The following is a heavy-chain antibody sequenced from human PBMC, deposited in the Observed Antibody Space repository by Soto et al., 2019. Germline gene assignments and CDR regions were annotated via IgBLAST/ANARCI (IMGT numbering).Heavy chain of an antibody. Sequence: QVQLQESGPGLVKPSQTLSLTCTVSGGSISSGGYYWSWIRQHPGKGLEWIGYIYYSGSTYYNPSLKSRFTISVDTSKNPFSLTLSSVTAADTAVYYGARAHVVPAAIGYWCQGTLVTVSS. D-gene: IGHD2-2*01. CDR2: IYYSGST. V-gene: IGHV4-31*03. CDR1: GGSISSGGYY. J-gene: IGHJ1*01. CDR3: ARAHVVPAAIGY.